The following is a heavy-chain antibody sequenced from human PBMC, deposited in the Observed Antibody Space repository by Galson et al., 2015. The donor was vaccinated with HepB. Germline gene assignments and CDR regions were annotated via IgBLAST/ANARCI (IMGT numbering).Heavy chain of an antibody. D-gene: IGHD5-24*01. CDR3: GRRSKKNFDS. CDR1: GFSFSGYS. CDR2: VTESGAYT. J-gene: IGHJ4*02. V-gene: IGHV3-23*01. Sequence: SLRLSCAASGFSFSGYSMSCVRQAPGKGLEWVSAVTESGAYTFYADSVKGRFTISRDNSKNTVYLQMNSLRAEDTAEYYCGRRSKKNFDSWGQGTLVTVSS.